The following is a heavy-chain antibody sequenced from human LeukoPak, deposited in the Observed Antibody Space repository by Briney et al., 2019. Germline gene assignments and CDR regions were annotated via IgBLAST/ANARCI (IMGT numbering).Heavy chain of an antibody. J-gene: IGHJ4*02. V-gene: IGHV3-23*01. D-gene: IGHD2-15*01. CDR2: ISGSGGNT. CDR1: GFTFRNYA. CDR3: AKGCGETCYSDFDH. Sequence: GGSLRLSCAASGFTFRNYAMGWVRQAPGKGLEWVSTISGSGGNTYHADSVQGRFTFSRDNSKNTLYLQMNSLRVEDTAVYYCAKGCGETCYSDFDHWGQGTLVTVSS.